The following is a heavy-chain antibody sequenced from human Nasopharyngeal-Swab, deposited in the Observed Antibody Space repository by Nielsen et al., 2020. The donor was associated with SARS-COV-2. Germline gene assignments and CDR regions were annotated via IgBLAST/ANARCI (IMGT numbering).Heavy chain of an antibody. Sequence: GGSLRLSCVASGFTYSTYAMNWVRQAPGKGLEWVSGNSGSGGNTYYADSVKGRFTISRDNSMETLYLQMNSLRVEDTAVYYCAKGVGYGDTGCFDEWGQGTLVSASS. D-gene: IGHD4-17*01. CDR2: NSGSGGNT. J-gene: IGHJ4*02. V-gene: IGHV3-23*01. CDR1: GFTYSTYA. CDR3: AKGVGYGDTGCFDE.